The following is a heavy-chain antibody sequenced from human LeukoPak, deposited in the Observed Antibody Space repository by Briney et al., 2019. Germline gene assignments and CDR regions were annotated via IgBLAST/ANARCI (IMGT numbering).Heavy chain of an antibody. V-gene: IGHV3-23*01. CDR2: ISGSGGST. Sequence: GGSLRLSCAASGFTFSSYAMSWVRQTPVKGLEWVSVISGSGGSTYYADSVKGRFTISRDNAKNSLFLQMNSLRAEDTAVYYCAREVTPYYWGQGTLVTVSS. CDR3: AREVTPYY. J-gene: IGHJ4*02. D-gene: IGHD3-10*01. CDR1: GFTFSSYA.